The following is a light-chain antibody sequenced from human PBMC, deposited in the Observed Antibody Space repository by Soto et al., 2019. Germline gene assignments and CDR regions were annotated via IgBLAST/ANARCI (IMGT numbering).Light chain of an antibody. V-gene: IGLV2-14*03. CDR1: SSDIGGFNY. J-gene: IGLJ2*01. Sequence: QSALTQPASVSGSPGRSVTISCTGTSSDIGGFNYVSWYQHLPGRAPKLIIYDVTNRPSGISYRFSASKSGGTASLTISGVQAEDEAYSYCSSYSSSTTHVVFGGGTKLTVL. CDR3: SSYSSSTTHVV. CDR2: DVT.